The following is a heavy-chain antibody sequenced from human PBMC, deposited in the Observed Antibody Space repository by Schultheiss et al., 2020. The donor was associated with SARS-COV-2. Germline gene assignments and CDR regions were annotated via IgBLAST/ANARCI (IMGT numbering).Heavy chain of an antibody. CDR1: GFTFTSSA. V-gene: IGHV1-58*01. CDR2: IVVGSGNT. Sequence: SVKVSCKASGFTFTSSAVQWVRQARGQRLEWIGWIVVGSGNTNYAQKFQERVTMTRNTSISTAYMELSSLRSEDTAVYYCARATVTVDYWGQGTLVTVSS. D-gene: IGHD4-17*01. CDR3: ARATVTVDY. J-gene: IGHJ4*02.